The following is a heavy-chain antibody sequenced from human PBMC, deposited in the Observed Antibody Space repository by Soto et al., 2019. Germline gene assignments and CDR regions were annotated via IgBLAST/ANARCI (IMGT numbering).Heavy chain of an antibody. CDR1: GFSFSSSG. V-gene: IGHV3-23*01. J-gene: IGHJ5*01. CDR2: IGDSGGIT. CDR3: AKDWQLGS. D-gene: IGHD6-13*01. Sequence: GGSLRLSCVASGFSFSSSGMNWVRLAPGRGLECVSLIGDSGGITYYADSVKGRFTISRDNSKNTLYLQMNSLRGEDTAIYYCAKDWQLGSWGQGALVTVSS.